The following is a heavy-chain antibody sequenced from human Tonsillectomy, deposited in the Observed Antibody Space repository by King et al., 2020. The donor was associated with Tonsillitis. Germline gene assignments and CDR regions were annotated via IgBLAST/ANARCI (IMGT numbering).Heavy chain of an antibody. V-gene: IGHV3-49*05. CDR3: TRSNWGLLTDYWYFDI. D-gene: IGHD7-27*01. J-gene: IGHJ2*01. Sequence: VQLVESGGGLVRPGRSLRLSCTASGFTFGDYALSWFRQAPGKGLEWITFIRSKAYGGTTEYAASVKGRFTISRDDSKSIAYLQMNSLKTEDTAVYYFTRSNWGLLTDYWYFDIWGRGTLVTVSS. CDR2: IRSKAYGGTT. CDR1: GFTFGDYA.